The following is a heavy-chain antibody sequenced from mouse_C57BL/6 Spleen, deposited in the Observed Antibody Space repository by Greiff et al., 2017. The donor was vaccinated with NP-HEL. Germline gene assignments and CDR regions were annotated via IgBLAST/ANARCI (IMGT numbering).Heavy chain of an antibody. CDR2: ISSGSSTI. Sequence: EVQLVESGGGLVKPGGSLKLSCAASGFTFSDYGMHWVRQAPEKGLEWVAYISSGSSTIYYADTVKGRFTISRDNAKNTLFLQMTSLRSEDTAMYYCARASLSAMDYLGQGTAVTVAS. CDR1: GFTFSDYG. D-gene: IGHD6-1*01. CDR3: ARASLSAMDY. V-gene: IGHV5-17*01. J-gene: IGHJ4*01.